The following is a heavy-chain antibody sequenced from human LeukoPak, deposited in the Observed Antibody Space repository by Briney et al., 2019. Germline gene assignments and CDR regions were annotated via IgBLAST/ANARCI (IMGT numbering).Heavy chain of an antibody. CDR1: GYTFTSYG. CDR3: AAPRRPYYYDSSGYYLGY. V-gene: IGHV1-8*02. Sequence: ASVKVSCKASGYTFTSYGISWVRQAPGQGLEWMGWMNPNSGNTGYAQKFQGRVTMTRNISISTAYMELSSLRSEDTAVYYCAAPRRPYYYDSSGYYLGYWGQGTLVTVSS. CDR2: MNPNSGNT. D-gene: IGHD3-22*01. J-gene: IGHJ4*02.